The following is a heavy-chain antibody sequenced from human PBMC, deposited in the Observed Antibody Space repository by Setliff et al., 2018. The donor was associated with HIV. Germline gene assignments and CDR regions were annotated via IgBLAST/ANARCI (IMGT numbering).Heavy chain of an antibody. CDR1: GYSISSSYW. Sequence: SETLSLTCVVTGYSISSSYWWGWIRQPPGKGLEWIGWIGYIYKGGSTYYNPSLKSRVTMSEDTSKNQFSLKLRSVTAVDTAVYYCARSALWFGEADWYFDLWGRGTLVTVSS. CDR3: ARSALWFGEADWYFDL. J-gene: IGHJ2*01. CDR2: IYKGGST. D-gene: IGHD3-10*01. V-gene: IGHV4-28*01.